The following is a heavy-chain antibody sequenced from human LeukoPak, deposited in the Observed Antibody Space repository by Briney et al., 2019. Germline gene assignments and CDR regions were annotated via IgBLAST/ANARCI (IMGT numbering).Heavy chain of an antibody. CDR2: ISGSGGST. Sequence: QPGGSLRLSCAASGFTFSSYGMSWVRKAPGKGLEWVSAISGSGGSTYYADSVKGRFTISRDNSKNTLYLQMNSLRAEDTAVYYCAKGDTYYYDSSGYSTDWGQGTPVTVSS. J-gene: IGHJ4*02. CDR1: GFTFSSYG. D-gene: IGHD3-22*01. V-gene: IGHV3-23*01. CDR3: AKGDTYYYDSSGYSTD.